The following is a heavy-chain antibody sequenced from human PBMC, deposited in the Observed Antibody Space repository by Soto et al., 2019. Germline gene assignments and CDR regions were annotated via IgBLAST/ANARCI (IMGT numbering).Heavy chain of an antibody. CDR2: ISGSGGST. J-gene: IGHJ4*02. V-gene: IGHV3-23*01. CDR3: AKPFRSTMIVVVYDY. D-gene: IGHD3-22*01. Sequence: GGSLRLSCAASGFTFSGYAMSWVRQAPGKGLEWVSAISGSGGSTYYADSVKGRFTISRDNSKNTLYLQMNSLRAEDTAVYYCAKPFRSTMIVVVYDYWGQGTLVTVSS. CDR1: GFTFSGYA.